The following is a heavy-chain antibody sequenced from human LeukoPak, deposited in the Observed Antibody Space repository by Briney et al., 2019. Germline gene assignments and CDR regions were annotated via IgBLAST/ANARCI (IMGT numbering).Heavy chain of an antibody. CDR3: ARDPRDYGMDV. CDR1: GFTVSSNY. J-gene: IGHJ6*02. CDR2: IYSGGST. Sequence: GGSLRLSCAASGFTVSSNYMSWVRQAPGKGLEWVSVIYSGGSTYYADSVKGRFTISRDNSKNTLYLQMNSLKAEDTAVYYCARDPRDYGMDVWGQGTTVTVSS. V-gene: IGHV3-66*01.